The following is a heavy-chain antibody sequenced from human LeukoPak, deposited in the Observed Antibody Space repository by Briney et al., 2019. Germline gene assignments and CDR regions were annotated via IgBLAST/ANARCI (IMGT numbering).Heavy chain of an antibody. Sequence: SETLSLTRTVSGGSISSYYWSWIRQPPGKGLEWIGHIYYSGSTNYNPSLKSRVTISVDTSKNQFSLKLSSVTAADTAVYYCARHIDTAGANAFDIWGQGTMVTVSS. CDR3: ARHIDTAGANAFDI. CDR1: GGSISSYY. V-gene: IGHV4-59*08. J-gene: IGHJ3*02. CDR2: IYYSGST. D-gene: IGHD5-18*01.